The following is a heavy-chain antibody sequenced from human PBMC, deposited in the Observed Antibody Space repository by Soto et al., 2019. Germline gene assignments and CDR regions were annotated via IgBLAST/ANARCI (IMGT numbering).Heavy chain of an antibody. Sequence: QVQLQESGPGLVKPSETLSLTCTVSGGSISSYYWSWIRQPPGKGLEWIAYIYYSGSTNYNPSLKSRVTISVDTSKNQFSLKLSSVTAADTAVYYCARIYGDYVNFYYFDYWGLGTLVTVSS. CDR2: IYYSGST. V-gene: IGHV4-59*01. D-gene: IGHD4-17*01. CDR1: GGSISSYY. J-gene: IGHJ4*02. CDR3: ARIYGDYVNFYYFDY.